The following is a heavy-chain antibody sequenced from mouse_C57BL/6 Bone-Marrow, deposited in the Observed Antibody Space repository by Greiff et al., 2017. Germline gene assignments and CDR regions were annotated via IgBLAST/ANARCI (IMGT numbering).Heavy chain of an antibody. V-gene: IGHV1-19*01. CDR3: ASLYGNYGWFAY. J-gene: IGHJ3*01. D-gene: IGHD2-1*01. Sequence: VQLQQSGPVLVKPGASVKMSCKASGYTFTDYYMNWVKQSHGKSLEWIGDINPCNGGTSYTQKFKGKATLTVDKSSSTAYMERNSLTSEDSSVYYCASLYGNYGWFAYWGQGALVTVSA. CDR1: GYTFTDYY. CDR2: INPCNGGT.